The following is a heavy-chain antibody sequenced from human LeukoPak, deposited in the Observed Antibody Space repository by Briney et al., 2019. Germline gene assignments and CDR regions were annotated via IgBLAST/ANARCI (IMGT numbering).Heavy chain of an antibody. CDR1: GGTFSSYA. D-gene: IGHD3-22*01. J-gene: IGHJ5*02. CDR2: IIPIFGTA. Sequence: ASVKVSCTASGGTFSSYAISWVRQAPGQGLEWMGGIIPIFGTANYAQKFQGRVTITADESTSTAYMELSSLRSEDTAVYYCARTQGLYDSSGYSWFDPWGQGTLVTVSS. CDR3: ARTQGLYDSSGYSWFDP. V-gene: IGHV1-69*13.